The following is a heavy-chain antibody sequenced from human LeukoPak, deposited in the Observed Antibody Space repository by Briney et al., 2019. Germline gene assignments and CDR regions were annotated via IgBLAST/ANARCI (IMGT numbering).Heavy chain of an antibody. Sequence: GGSLRLSCAASGFTFSSYAMHWVRQAPGKGLEWVAVISYDGSNKYYADSVKGRFTISRDNSKNTLYLQMNSLRAEDTAVYYCASQGPLGSVGMDVWGQGTTVTVSS. J-gene: IGHJ6*02. CDR1: GFTFSSYA. CDR3: ASQGPLGSVGMDV. CDR2: ISYDGSNK. V-gene: IGHV3-30-3*01. D-gene: IGHD2-15*01.